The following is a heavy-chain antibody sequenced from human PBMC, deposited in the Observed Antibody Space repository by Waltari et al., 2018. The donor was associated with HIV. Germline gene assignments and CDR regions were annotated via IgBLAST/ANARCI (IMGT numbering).Heavy chain of an antibody. CDR3: VRGCSSSSCYWNDGLDV. Sequence: EVQLVQSGGVLVQPGGSLRLSCAVSGFTFNTYWMHWVRQAPGKGLMWVSHINTDGNITTYADSVKGRFTISRDNARSTLFMQMKNVRVEDTAIYYCVRGCSSSSCYWNDGLDVWGQGSTVIVSS. CDR2: INTDGNIT. J-gene: IGHJ6*02. CDR1: GFTFNTYW. D-gene: IGHD6-13*01. V-gene: IGHV3-74*01.